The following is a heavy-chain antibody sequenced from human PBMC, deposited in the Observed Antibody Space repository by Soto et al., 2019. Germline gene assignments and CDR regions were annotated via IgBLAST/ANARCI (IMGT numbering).Heavy chain of an antibody. Sequence: SETLSLTCTVSGDSISTFYWGWMRQSPGKELEWIGYVYYTGSTNYNPSLKSRVTISVDRSKNQFSLKLTSANAADTAVYYCARGRTVRNYADDSSDYFYFFDYWGQGSQVTVSS. CDR3: ARGRTVRNYADDSSDYFYFFDY. CDR1: GDSISTFY. D-gene: IGHD3-22*01. J-gene: IGHJ4*02. V-gene: IGHV4-59*01. CDR2: VYYTGST.